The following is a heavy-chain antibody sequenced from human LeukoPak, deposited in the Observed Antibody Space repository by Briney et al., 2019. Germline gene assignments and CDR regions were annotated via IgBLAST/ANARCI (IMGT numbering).Heavy chain of an antibody. J-gene: IGHJ4*02. CDR3: ARGKGDYGDLDY. CDR1: GFTFSGNG. D-gene: IGHD4-17*01. Sequence: GGSLRLSCAASGFTFSGNGMDWVRQAPGKGLEWVALIWYDGSKKYYADSVKGRFTISRDNSKNTLYLQMNSLRAEDTAVYYCARGKGDYGDLDYWGQGTLVTVSS. V-gene: IGHV3-33*01. CDR2: IWYDGSKK.